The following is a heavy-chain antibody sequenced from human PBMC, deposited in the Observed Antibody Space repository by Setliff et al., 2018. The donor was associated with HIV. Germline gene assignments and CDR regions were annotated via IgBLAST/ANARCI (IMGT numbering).Heavy chain of an antibody. CDR1: ELTFSNYA. Sequence: PGGSLSLSSAASELTFSNYAMTLVRQAPGKGLEWVSSLSGSGGSTYYADSVQGLFTISRDNSKNTLYLRMNSLRAEDTTVYYCAQAQTSVSGSYYQYLQHWGQGTLVTVSS. D-gene: IGHD3-10*01. V-gene: IGHV3-23*01. CDR3: AQAQTSVSGSYYQYLQH. J-gene: IGHJ1*01. CDR2: LSGSGGST.